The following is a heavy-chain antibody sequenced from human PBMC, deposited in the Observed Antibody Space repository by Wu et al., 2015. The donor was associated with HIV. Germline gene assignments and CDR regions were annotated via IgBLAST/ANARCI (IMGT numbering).Heavy chain of an antibody. J-gene: IGHJ3*01. V-gene: IGHV1-18*01. D-gene: IGHD3-10*01. CDR1: GYNLNLFG. CDR3: ARPSDMVRGNYGPTGDAYDV. CDR2: ISPLNGKT. Sequence: QVQLVQSGAAVKKPGDSVKVSCKIFGYNLNLFGINWVRQAPGQGPEWVAWISPLNGKTNYAKKIQGRVAVTIDTPTDTGYMELRRLTSEDTAVYYCARPSDMVRGNYGPTGDAYDVWGLGTLVIVSS.